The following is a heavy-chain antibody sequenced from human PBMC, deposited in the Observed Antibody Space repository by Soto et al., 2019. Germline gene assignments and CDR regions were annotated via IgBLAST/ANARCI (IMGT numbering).Heavy chain of an antibody. CDR2: ISTRSNSI. V-gene: IGHV3-48*02. CDR3: ARAKDIGSYSPFYS. CDR1: GFTFSYFS. J-gene: IGHJ4*02. Sequence: EEQLVESGGGLVQPGGSLRLSCAASGFTFSYFSMNWVRQAPGRGLEWVSYISTRSNSIYYGDSVKGRFTISRDNAKNSLFLQMNSLIDEDTAVYFCARAKDIGSYSPFYSWGQGTLVTVSS. D-gene: IGHD1-26*01.